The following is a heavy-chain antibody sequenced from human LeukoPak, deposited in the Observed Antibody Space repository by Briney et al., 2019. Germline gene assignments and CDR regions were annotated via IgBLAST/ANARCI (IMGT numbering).Heavy chain of an antibody. V-gene: IGHV1-18*01. CDR3: ARGSFFVVVPAAINYFDY. D-gene: IGHD2-2*02. CDR1: GYTFTSYG. CDR2: ISAYNGNT. Sequence: GASVKVSCKASGYTFTSYGISWVRQAPGQGLEWMGWISAYNGNTNYAQKLQGRVTMTTDTSTSTAYMELRSLRSDDTAVYYCARGSFFVVVPAAINYFDYWGQGTLVTVSS. J-gene: IGHJ4*02.